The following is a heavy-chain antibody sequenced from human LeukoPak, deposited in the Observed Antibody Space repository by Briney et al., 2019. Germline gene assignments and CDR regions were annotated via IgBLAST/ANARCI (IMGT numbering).Heavy chain of an antibody. Sequence: PGASLRLSCAASGFTFSSYAMSWVRHAPGKGLEWVSAISGSGGSTYYADSVKGRFTISRDNSKNTLYLQMNSLRAEDTAVYYCAKLVIGYGELDYWGQGTLVTVSS. CDR1: GFTFSSYA. J-gene: IGHJ4*02. V-gene: IGHV3-23*01. CDR3: AKLVIGYGELDY. D-gene: IGHD4-17*01. CDR2: ISGSGGST.